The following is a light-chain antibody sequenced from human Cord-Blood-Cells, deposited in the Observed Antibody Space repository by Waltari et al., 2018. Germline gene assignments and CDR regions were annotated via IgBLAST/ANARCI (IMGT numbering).Light chain of an antibody. CDR3: QQYGSSPLFT. J-gene: IGKJ5*01. CDR1: QSVMSCY. Sequence: EMVLTQSPCTLSLSPGERATLSCRASQSVMSCYLAWYQQKHGEAPRLLIYGASSSATCIPNSVSCSRSGTDFTLTISRLSPVVLALDSCQQYGSSPLFTFVQVTRLEI. CDR2: GAS. V-gene: IGKV3-20*01.